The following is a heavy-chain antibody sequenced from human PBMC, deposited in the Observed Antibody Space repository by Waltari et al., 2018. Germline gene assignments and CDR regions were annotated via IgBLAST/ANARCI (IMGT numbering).Heavy chain of an antibody. J-gene: IGHJ4*02. CDR3: ARGAPYGDYLPCDY. CDR1: GYTFTRYG. Sequence: QVQLVQSGAEVEKPGASVKVSCKAIGYTFTRYGISWVRQAPGQGLEWMGWGSPHNGDTDYAQKFQGRVTMATDTCMNTAYMELRSLRPDDTAVYYCARGAPYGDYLPCDYWGQGTLVTVSS. CDR2: GSPHNGDT. D-gene: IGHD4-17*01. V-gene: IGHV1-18*04.